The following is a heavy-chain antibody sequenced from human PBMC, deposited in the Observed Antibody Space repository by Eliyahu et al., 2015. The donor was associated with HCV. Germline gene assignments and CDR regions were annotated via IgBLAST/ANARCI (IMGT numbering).Heavy chain of an antibody. CDR2: VSFDGNTK. D-gene: IGHD7-27*01. CDR3: AKPNWGSWGYFDY. J-gene: IGHJ4*02. Sequence: VQLVESGGGVVQPGGSLRXSCAASGFTFSDHGMHWVRQAPGKGLEWVAAVSFDGNTKYYADSVKGRFTISRDNSKNTLYLQMSSLRPEDTAVYYCAKPNWGSWGYFDYWGQGTLVTVSS. V-gene: IGHV3-30*18. CDR1: GFTFSDHG.